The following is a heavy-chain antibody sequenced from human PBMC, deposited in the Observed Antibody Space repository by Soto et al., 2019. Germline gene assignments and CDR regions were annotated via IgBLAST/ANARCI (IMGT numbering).Heavy chain of an antibody. V-gene: IGHV3-30-3*02. Sequence: GGSLRLSCAASGFTFSSYAMHWVRQAPGKGLEWVAVISYDGGNKYYADSVKGRFTISRDNSKNTLYLQMNSLRAEDTAVYYCAKTFDFWSGYLAYWGQGTLVTVSS. CDR3: AKTFDFWSGYLAY. CDR2: ISYDGGNK. J-gene: IGHJ4*02. D-gene: IGHD3-3*01. CDR1: GFTFSSYA.